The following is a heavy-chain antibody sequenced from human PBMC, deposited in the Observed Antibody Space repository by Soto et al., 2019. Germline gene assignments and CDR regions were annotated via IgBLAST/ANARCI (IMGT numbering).Heavy chain of an antibody. CDR3: ASTLRGWNYAPHFQH. V-gene: IGHV4-30-4*01. CDR1: GGSISSGDYY. J-gene: IGHJ1*01. Sequence: LSLTCTVSGGSISSGDYYWSWIRQPPGKGLEWVGYIYYSGSTYYNPSLKSRVTISVDTSKNQFSLKLSSVTAADTAVYYCASTLRGWNYAPHFQHWGQGTLVTVSS. CDR2: IYYSGST. D-gene: IGHD1-7*01.